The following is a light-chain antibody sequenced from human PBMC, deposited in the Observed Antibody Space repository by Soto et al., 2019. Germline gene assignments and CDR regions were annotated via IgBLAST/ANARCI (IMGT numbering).Light chain of an antibody. CDR3: QQYNNWPRT. CDR2: DAS. J-gene: IGKJ1*01. Sequence: ETVMTQSPATLSVSPGARATLSCRASQSIRSTLAWFQQKPGQAPRLLIYDASTRATGIPARFSGSGSGTEFTLTISSLQSEDFAVYYCQQYNNWPRTFGQGTIVDIK. V-gene: IGKV3-15*01. CDR1: QSIRST.